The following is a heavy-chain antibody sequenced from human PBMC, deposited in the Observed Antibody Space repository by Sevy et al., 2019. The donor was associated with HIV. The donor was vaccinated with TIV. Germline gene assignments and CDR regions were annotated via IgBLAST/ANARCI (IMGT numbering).Heavy chain of an antibody. Sequence: GGSLRLSCVASGFTFSDYYMSWIRQAPGKGLEWVSYISPSGFIKHYGDSVKGRFIISRDNAKNSLFLQMNSLGPDDTAVYFCARDNRRGDRWLQLTYDYWGQGTLVNVSS. D-gene: IGHD5-18*01. CDR3: ARDNRRGDRWLQLTYDY. J-gene: IGHJ4*02. CDR2: ISPSGFIK. CDR1: GFTFSDYY. V-gene: IGHV3-11*01.